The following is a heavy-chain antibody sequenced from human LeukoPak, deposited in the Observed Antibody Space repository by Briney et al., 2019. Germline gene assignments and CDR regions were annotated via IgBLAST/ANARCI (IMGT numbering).Heavy chain of an antibody. CDR1: GDSVSSNSVA. CDR2: TYYRSKWYS. D-gene: IGHD2-15*01. V-gene: IGHV6-1*01. J-gene: IGHJ4*02. CDR3: ARGLTGYVDY. Sequence: SQTLSLTCAISGDSVSSNSVAWNWIRQSPSRGLEWLGRTYYRSKWYSDYAVSVKSRVSINPDTSKNQFSLQLNSVTPEDTAVYYCARGLTGYVDYWGQGTLVTVSS.